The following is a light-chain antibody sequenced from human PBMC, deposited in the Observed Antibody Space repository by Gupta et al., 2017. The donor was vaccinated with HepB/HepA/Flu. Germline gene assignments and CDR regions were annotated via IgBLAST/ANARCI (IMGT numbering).Light chain of an antibody. CDR2: DVS. Sequence: QSALTQPASVSGSPGQSLTISCTGTSSDVGGYSYVSWYQQHPGKAPKLMIYDVSNRPSGVSNRFSGSKSGNTASLTISGLQAEDEADYYCSSYTSSSTLLYVFGTGTKVTVL. V-gene: IGLV2-14*01. CDR3: SSYTSSSTLLYV. CDR1: SSDVGGYSY. J-gene: IGLJ1*01.